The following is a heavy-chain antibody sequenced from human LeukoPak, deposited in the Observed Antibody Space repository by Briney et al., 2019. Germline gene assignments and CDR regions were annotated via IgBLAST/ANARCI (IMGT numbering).Heavy chain of an antibody. CDR2: ISGSGGST. CDR1: GFTFSSYA. V-gene: IGHV3-23*01. CDR3: AKHSGGSCYSSFDY. Sequence: PGGSLRLSCAASGFTFSSYAMSWVRQAPGKGLEWVSAISGSGGSTYYADSAKGRFTISRDNSKNTLYLQMNSLRAEDTAVYYCAKHSGGSCYSSFDYWGQGTLVTVSS. D-gene: IGHD2-15*01. J-gene: IGHJ4*02.